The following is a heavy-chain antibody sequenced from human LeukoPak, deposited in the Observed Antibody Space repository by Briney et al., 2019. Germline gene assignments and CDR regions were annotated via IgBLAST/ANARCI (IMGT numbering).Heavy chain of an antibody. V-gene: IGHV4-59*08. J-gene: IGHJ3*02. D-gene: IGHD2-2*01. CDR1: GGPIRSYY. Sequence: SETLSLTCTVSGGPIRSYYWSWIRQPPGKGLEWIGYIYYSGSTNYNPSLKSRVTISVDTSKNQFSLKLSSVTAADTAVYYCARQKCTSASCLTKNAFDIWGQGTMVTVSS. CDR2: IYYSGST. CDR3: ARQKCTSASCLTKNAFDI.